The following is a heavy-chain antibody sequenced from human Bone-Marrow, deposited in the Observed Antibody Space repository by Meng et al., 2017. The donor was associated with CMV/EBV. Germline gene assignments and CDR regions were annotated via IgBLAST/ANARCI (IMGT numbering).Heavy chain of an antibody. CDR2: IKQDGSEK. CDR1: GFTCSSYW. CDR3: ARDVRITIFGVVIGSYAADY. D-gene: IGHD3-3*01. Sequence: GESLKISCAASGFTCSSYWMSWVRRAPGKGLEWVANIKQDGSEKYYVDSVKGRFTISRDNSKNTLYLQMNSLRAEDTAVYYCARDVRITIFGVVIGSYAADYWGQGTLVTVSS. J-gene: IGHJ4*02. V-gene: IGHV3-7*01.